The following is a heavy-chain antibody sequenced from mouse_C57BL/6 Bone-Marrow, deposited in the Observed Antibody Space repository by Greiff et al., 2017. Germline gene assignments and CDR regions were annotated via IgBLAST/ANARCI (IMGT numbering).Heavy chain of an antibody. CDR1: GYTFTSYW. Sequence: QVQLQQPGAELVRPGSSVKLSCKASGYTFTSYWMDWVKQRPGQGLEWIGNIYPSDSETHYNPKFKDKATLTVDKSSSTAYMQLSSLTSEDSAVYYCARRDGSDYAMDYWGQGTSVTVSS. CDR2: IYPSDSET. V-gene: IGHV1-61*01. J-gene: IGHJ4*01. CDR3: ARRDGSDYAMDY. D-gene: IGHD1-1*01.